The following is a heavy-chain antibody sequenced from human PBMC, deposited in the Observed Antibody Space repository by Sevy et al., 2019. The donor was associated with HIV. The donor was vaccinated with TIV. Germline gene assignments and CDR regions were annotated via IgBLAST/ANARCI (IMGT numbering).Heavy chain of an antibody. CDR3: GRATGYCVINSCFGGSINAFDI. CDR1: GFAFSDYA. J-gene: IGHJ3*02. Sequence: GGSLRVSCAASGFAFSDYAMHWVRQVPGKGLEWVSGISWNSGAIGYADSVKGRFTISRDNAKNSLHLQMNSLRVEDTALYYCGRATGYCVINSCFGGSINAFDIWGQGTMVTVSS. V-gene: IGHV3-9*01. CDR2: ISWNSGAI. D-gene: IGHD2-15*01.